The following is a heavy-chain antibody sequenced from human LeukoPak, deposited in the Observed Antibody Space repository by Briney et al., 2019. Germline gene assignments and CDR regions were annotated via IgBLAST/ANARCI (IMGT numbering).Heavy chain of an antibody. CDR3: ARGSTLGYYYILTGYSRPDLDY. Sequence: ASVTVSCKASGYTFTSYDINWVRQAPGQGLEWMGWMNPNSCNTGYAQKFQGRVTMTRNTSISTAYMELSSLRSEDTAVYYCARGSTLGYYYILTGYSRPDLDYWGQGTLVTVSS. CDR2: MNPNSCNT. CDR1: GYTFTSYD. D-gene: IGHD3-9*01. J-gene: IGHJ4*02. V-gene: IGHV1-8*01.